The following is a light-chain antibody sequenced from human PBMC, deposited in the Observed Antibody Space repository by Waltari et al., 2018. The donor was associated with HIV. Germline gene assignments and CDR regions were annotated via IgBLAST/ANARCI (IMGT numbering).Light chain of an antibody. CDR2: KTS. CDR1: QIIDYW. J-gene: IGKJ2*01. Sequence: DVQMTQSPSTLSASVGDRVSITCRASQIIDYWLAWYQQKPGQPPKLLIYKTSDLESGFPTRFSGSGSGADFTLTIDGLQPEDFATYYCQQYNSHSYTFGQGTKLDIK. CDR3: QQYNSHSYT. V-gene: IGKV1-5*03.